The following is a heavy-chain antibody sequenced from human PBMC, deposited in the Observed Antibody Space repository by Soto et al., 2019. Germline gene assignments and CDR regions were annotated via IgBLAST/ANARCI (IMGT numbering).Heavy chain of an antibody. CDR2: ISGSGGST. CDR1: GGSFSGYY. V-gene: IGHV3-23*01. J-gene: IGHJ4*02. CDR3: AKFGITGTTVGFDY. Sequence: LSLTCAVYGGSFSGYYWSWIRQPPGKGLEWVSAISGSGGSTYYADSVKGRFTISRDNSKNTLYLQMNSLRAEDTAVYYCAKFGITGTTVGFDYWGQGTLVTVSS. D-gene: IGHD1-20*01.